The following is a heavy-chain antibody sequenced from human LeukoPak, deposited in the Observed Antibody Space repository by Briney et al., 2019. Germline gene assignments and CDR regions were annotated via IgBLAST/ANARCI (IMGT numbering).Heavy chain of an antibody. CDR2: ISAYNGNT. D-gene: IGHD2-21*02. V-gene: IGHV1-18*01. CDR3: ARDLAYCGGDCYPIDY. CDR1: GYTFTSYD. J-gene: IGHJ4*02. Sequence: GASVKVSCKASGYTFTSYDINWVRQATGQGLEWMGWISAYNGNTNYAQKLQGRVTMTTDTSTSTAYMELRSLRSDDTAVYYCARDLAYCGGDCYPIDYWGQGTLVTVSS.